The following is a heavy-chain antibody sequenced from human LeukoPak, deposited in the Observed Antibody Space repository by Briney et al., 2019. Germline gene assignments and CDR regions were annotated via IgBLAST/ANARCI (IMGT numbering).Heavy chain of an antibody. CDR2: INSDGSST. J-gene: IGHJ3*02. CDR1: GFNFRSFI. V-gene: IGHV3-74*01. Sequence: GGSLRLPCAASGFNFRSFIMNWVRQAPGKGLEWVSRINSDGSSTSYADSVKGRFTISRDNAKNTLYLQMNSLRAEDTAVYYCARDPYGPDAFDIWGQGTVVTVSS. D-gene: IGHD3-10*01. CDR3: ARDPYGPDAFDI.